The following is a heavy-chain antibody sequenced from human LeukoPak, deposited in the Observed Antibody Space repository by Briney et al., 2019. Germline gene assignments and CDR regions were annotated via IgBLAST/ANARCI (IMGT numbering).Heavy chain of an antibody. Sequence: PSETLSLTCTVSGYSISSGYYWGWIRQPPGKGLEWIGSIYHSGSTYYNPSLKSRVTISVDTSKNQFSLKLSSVTAADTAVYYCARELSDYWGQGTLVTVSS. V-gene: IGHV4-38-2*02. CDR1: GYSISSGYY. J-gene: IGHJ4*02. CDR2: IYHSGST. CDR3: ARELSDY.